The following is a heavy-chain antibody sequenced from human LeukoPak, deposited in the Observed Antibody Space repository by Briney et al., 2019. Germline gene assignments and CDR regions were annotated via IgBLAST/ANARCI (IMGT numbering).Heavy chain of an antibody. D-gene: IGHD3-10*01. CDR3: ARELVSSGTGYFDL. V-gene: IGHV3-23*01. J-gene: IGHJ2*01. CDR1: GFTFGNFG. CDR2: ITGSSTWT. Sequence: GGSLRLSCEASGFTFGNFGMTWVRQAPGKGLQWVSGITGSSTWTYYAASVKGRSTVSRDNSQNTLHLQMNSLRADDTAVYYCARELVSSGTGYFDLWGRGTLVTVSS.